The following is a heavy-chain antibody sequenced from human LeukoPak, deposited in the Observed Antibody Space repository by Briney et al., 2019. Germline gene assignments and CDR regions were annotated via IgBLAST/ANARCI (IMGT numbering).Heavy chain of an antibody. CDR1: GFTFSSYW. J-gene: IGHJ5*02. D-gene: IGHD3-9*01. V-gene: IGHV3-74*01. CDR3: TRDFDAATGS. Sequence: GGSLRLSCAASGFTFSSYWMHWVRQAPGKGLVWVSRINGDGSRTNCADSVKGRFTISRDNAENTLYLQMNSLRVEDTAVYCCTRDFDAATGSWGQGTLVTVSS. CDR2: INGDGSRT.